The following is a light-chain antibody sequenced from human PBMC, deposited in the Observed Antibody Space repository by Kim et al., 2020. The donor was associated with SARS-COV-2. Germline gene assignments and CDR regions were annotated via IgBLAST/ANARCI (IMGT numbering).Light chain of an antibody. Sequence: QSALTQPASVSGSPGQSITISCTGTSSDVGAYNHVSWYQQHPGKAPKLMIYDVSKRPSGVSTRFSGSKSGNTASLTISGLQAEDEADYYCSSYTSSNTWVFGGGTQLTVL. CDR1: SSDVGAYNH. V-gene: IGLV2-14*03. CDR3: SSYTSSNTWV. J-gene: IGLJ3*02. CDR2: DVS.